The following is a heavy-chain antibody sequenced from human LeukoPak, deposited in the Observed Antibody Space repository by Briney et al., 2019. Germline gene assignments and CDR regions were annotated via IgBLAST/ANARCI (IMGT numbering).Heavy chain of an antibody. J-gene: IGHJ5*02. CDR3: ARETGSSRWFDP. Sequence: SETLSLTCTGSGGSNSSYYWSWIRQAAGKGLEWIGRIYTSGSTNYNPSLKSRVTMSVDMSKNQFSLNLTSVTAADTAVYYCARETGSSRWFDPWGQGTLVTVSS. V-gene: IGHV4-4*07. CDR2: IYTSGST. D-gene: IGHD1-26*01. CDR1: GGSNSSYY.